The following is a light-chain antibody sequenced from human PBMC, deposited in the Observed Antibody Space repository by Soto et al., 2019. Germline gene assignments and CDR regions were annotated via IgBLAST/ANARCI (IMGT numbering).Light chain of an antibody. Sequence: EIVLTQSPGTLSLSPGERATLSCRASQSVSNNYLAWYQQKPGQAPRLLIYGVSSRASGIPDRFSGSGSGTDFTLTISRLEPEDSAVYYCQQYGSTPGFTFGGGTKVDI. V-gene: IGKV3-20*01. CDR3: QQYGSTPGFT. CDR2: GVS. CDR1: QSVSNNY. J-gene: IGKJ4*01.